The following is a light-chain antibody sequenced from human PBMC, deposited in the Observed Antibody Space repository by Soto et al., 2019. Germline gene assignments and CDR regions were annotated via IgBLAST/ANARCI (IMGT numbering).Light chain of an antibody. Sequence: EIVLTQSPGTLSLSPGERATLSCRASQSVGSNDLAWYQQKPGQAPRLLIYGASSKATGIPDRFSRSGSGTDFTLYISRLGPEDFAVYYCQHYGSSPWTCCQGTEVEIK. CDR2: GAS. J-gene: IGKJ1*01. V-gene: IGKV3-20*01. CDR3: QHYGSSPWT. CDR1: QSVGSND.